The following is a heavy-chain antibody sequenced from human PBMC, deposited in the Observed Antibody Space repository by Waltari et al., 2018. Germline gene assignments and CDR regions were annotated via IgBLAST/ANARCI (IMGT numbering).Heavy chain of an antibody. CDR1: GGSISSHY. V-gene: IGHV4-59*11. D-gene: IGHD4-17*01. Sequence: QVQLQESGPGLVKPSETLSLTCTVSGGSISSHYWSWIRQPPGKGLEWIGYIYYSGSTNYNPSVKSRVTISVDTSKNQFSLKLSSVTAADTAVYYCARAGDYGDYGSDAFDIWGQGTMVTVSS. J-gene: IGHJ3*02. CDR2: IYYSGST. CDR3: ARAGDYGDYGSDAFDI.